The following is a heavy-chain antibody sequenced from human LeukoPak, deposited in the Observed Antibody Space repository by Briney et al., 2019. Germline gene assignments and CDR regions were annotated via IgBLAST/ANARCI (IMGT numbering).Heavy chain of an antibody. V-gene: IGHV4-34*01. CDR3: ARGIIYSRGWSPFDY. Sequence: PSETLSLTCAVYGGSFSGYYWSWIRQPPGKGLEWIGEINHSGSTNYNPSLKSRVTISVDTSKNQFSLKLSSVTAADTAVYYCARGIIYSRGWSPFDYWGQGTLVTVSS. CDR2: INHSGST. J-gene: IGHJ4*02. D-gene: IGHD6-19*01. CDR1: GGSFSGYY.